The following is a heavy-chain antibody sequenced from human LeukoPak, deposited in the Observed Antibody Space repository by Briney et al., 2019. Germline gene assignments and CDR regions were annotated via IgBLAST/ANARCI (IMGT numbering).Heavy chain of an antibody. V-gene: IGHV4-34*01. J-gene: IGHJ5*02. D-gene: IGHD6-13*01. CDR1: GGSFSGYY. Sequence: LETLSLTCAVYGGSFSGYYWSWIRQPPGKGLEWIGEINHSGSTNYNPSLKSRVTISVDTSKNQFSLKLSSVTAADTAVYYCARFQTRIAAAATHWFDPWGQGTLVTVSS. CDR3: ARFQTRIAAAATHWFDP. CDR2: INHSGST.